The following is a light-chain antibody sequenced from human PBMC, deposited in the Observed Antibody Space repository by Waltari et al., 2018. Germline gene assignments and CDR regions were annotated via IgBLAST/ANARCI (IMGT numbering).Light chain of an antibody. Sequence: IVLTQSPATLSLSPGERATLSCRASQSVSSYLAWYQQKPGQAPRLLIYDASIRATGIPARFSGSGSGTDFTLTISTLEPEDVAVYYCQQRSNWPRITFGQGTRLEIK. J-gene: IGKJ5*01. V-gene: IGKV3-11*01. CDR2: DAS. CDR3: QQRSNWPRIT. CDR1: QSVSSY.